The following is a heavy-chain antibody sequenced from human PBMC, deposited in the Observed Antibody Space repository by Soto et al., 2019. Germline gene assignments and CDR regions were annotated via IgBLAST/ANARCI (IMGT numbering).Heavy chain of an antibody. V-gene: IGHV1-2*04. Sequence: ASVKVSCKASGYTFTGYYMHWVRQAPGQGLEWMGWINPNSGGTNYAQKFQGWVTMTRDTSISTAYMELSRLRSDDTAVYYCARGRLGYCSSTSCYDAFDIWGQGTMVTVSS. CDR3: ARGRLGYCSSTSCYDAFDI. CDR2: INPNSGGT. J-gene: IGHJ3*02. CDR1: GYTFTGYY. D-gene: IGHD2-2*01.